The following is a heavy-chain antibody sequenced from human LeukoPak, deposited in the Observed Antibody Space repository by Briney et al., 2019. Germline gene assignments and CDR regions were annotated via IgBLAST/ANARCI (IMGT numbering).Heavy chain of an antibody. CDR3: ARSILYYYDSSGYYRKGAFDI. CDR1: GGSFSGYY. CDR2: INHSGST. J-gene: IGHJ3*02. D-gene: IGHD3-22*01. Sequence: SETLSLTCAVYGGSFSGYYWSWIRQPPGKGLEWIGEINHSGSTNYNPSLKSRVTISVDTSKNQFSLKLSSVTAADTAVYYCARSILYYYDSSGYYRKGAFDIWGQGTMVTVSS. V-gene: IGHV4-34*01.